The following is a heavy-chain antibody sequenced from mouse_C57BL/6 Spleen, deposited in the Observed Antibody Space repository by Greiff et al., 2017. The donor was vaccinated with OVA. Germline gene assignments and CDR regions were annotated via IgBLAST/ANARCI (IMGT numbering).Heavy chain of an antibody. Sequence: VQLQQPGAELVKPGASVKLSCKASGYTFTSYWMHWVKQRPGQGLEWIGMIHPNSGSTNYNEKFKSKATLTVDKSSSTAYMQLSSLTSEDSAVYYCARSALYYGSSYEAYWGQGTTLTVSS. CDR1: GYTFTSYW. CDR3: ARSALYYGSSYEAY. V-gene: IGHV1-64*01. D-gene: IGHD1-1*01. J-gene: IGHJ2*01. CDR2: IHPNSGST.